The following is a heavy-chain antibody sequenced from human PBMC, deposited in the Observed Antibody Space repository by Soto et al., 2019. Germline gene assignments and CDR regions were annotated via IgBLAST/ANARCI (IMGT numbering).Heavy chain of an antibody. D-gene: IGHD3-10*01. J-gene: IGHJ4*02. CDR1: GGSFSGYY. CDR2: INHSGST. CDR3: ARNGWGMVRGVIIYYFDY. V-gene: IGHV4-34*01. Sequence: SETLSLTCAVYGGSFSGYYWSLIRQPPGKGLEWIGEINHSGSTNYNPSLKSRVTISVDTSKNQFSLKLSSVTAADTAVYYCARNGWGMVRGVIIYYFDYWGQGTLVTVSS.